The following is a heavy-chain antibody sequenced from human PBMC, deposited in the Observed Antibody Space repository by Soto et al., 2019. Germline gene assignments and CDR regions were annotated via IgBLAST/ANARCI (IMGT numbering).Heavy chain of an antibody. D-gene: IGHD2-2*01. CDR2: IIGSGGTT. CDR3: VKRYCSSTSCSFDY. J-gene: IGHJ4*02. V-gene: IGHV3-23*01. Sequence: EVQLLESGGGLVQPGGSLRLSCAASGFTFSNYAMSWVRQAPGKGLEWVSLIIGSGGTTYYADSVKGRFTISRDNSKNTLYLQMDSLRAEDTAVYYCVKRYCSSTSCSFDYWGQGTLVAVSS. CDR1: GFTFSNYA.